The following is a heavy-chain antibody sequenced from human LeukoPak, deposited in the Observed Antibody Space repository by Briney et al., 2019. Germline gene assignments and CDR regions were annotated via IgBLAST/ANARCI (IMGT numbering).Heavy chain of an antibody. D-gene: IGHD3-10*01. V-gene: IGHV4-39*07. J-gene: IGHJ4*02. Sequence: SETLSLTCTVSGGSISSSSCFWGWVRQPRGKGLQWIGSICSNGDTYYNPSLMSRFTISVDTSKNQFSLKLTSVTAADTAVYYCARGGRIGYRAGSGSYYKIWGQGTLVTVSS. CDR3: ARGGRIGYRAGSGSYYKI. CDR2: ICSNGDT. CDR1: GGSISSSSCF.